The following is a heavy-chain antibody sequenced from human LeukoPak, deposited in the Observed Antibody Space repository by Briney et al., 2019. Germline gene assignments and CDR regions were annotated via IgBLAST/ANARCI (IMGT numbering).Heavy chain of an antibody. J-gene: IGHJ3*02. CDR3: ARESYYNSSGYSHDAFDI. CDR1: GGSISSSSYY. V-gene: IGHV4-39*07. Sequence: SETLSLTCTVSGGSISSSSYYWAWIRQPPGKGLEWIGSIYYSGNTYYKSSLKSRVTIAVDTSKNQFSLKLNSVTAADTAVYYCARESYYNSSGYSHDAFDIWGQGTMVTVSS. CDR2: IYYSGNT. D-gene: IGHD3-22*01.